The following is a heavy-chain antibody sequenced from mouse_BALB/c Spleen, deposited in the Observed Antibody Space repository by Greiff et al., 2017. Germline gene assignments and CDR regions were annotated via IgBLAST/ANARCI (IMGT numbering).Heavy chain of an antibody. V-gene: IGHV2-2*02. CDR2: IWSGGST. CDR1: GFSLTSYG. Sequence: VKLQESGPGLVQPSQSLSITCTVSGFSLTSYGVHWVRQSPGKGLEWLGVIWSGGSTDYNAAFISRLSISKDNSKSQVFFKMNSLQANDTAIYYCARNFGITTDYAMDYWGQGTSVTVSS. D-gene: IGHD2-4*01. J-gene: IGHJ4*01. CDR3: ARNFGITTDYAMDY.